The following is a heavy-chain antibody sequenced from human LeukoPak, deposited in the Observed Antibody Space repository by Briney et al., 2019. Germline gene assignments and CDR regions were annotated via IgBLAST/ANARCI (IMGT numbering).Heavy chain of an antibody. D-gene: IGHD3-10*01. V-gene: IGHV3-15*01. Sequence: AGGSLRLSYAASGFTFTNAWMTWVRQAPGKGLEWVGRIKSKGDGETTDYAAPVKGRFTMSRDDSKATLYLQMNSLKAEDTAVYYCATDLGLTMIRGVIVHWGQGALVTVSS. CDR2: IKSKGDGETT. CDR1: GFTFTNAW. J-gene: IGHJ4*02. CDR3: ATDLGLTMIRGVIVH.